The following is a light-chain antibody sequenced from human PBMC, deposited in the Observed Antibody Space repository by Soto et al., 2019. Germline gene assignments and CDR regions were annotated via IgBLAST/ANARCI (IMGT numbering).Light chain of an antibody. J-gene: IGLJ2*01. CDR2: EGT. V-gene: IGLV2-23*01. Sequence: QSVLTQPASVSASPGQSITISCTGTSSNVGTYDLVSWYQHHPDKAPKLIIYEGTKRPSGISSRFSGSKSGNTASLTISGLQAEDEADYYCCSFAVGAASVFGGGTKVTVL. CDR1: SSNVGTYDL. CDR3: CSFAVGAASV.